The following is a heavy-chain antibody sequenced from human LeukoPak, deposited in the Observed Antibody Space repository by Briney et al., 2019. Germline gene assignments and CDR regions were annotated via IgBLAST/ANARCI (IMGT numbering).Heavy chain of an antibody. CDR3: ARGRTYSN. CDR1: GGSINSYY. V-gene: IGHV4-59*12. CDR2: IYYSGST. D-gene: IGHD1-1*01. J-gene: IGHJ4*02. Sequence: SETLSLTCTVSGGSINSYYWSWIRQPPGKGLEWIGYIYYSGSTNYNPSLKSRVTISVDTSENQFSLKLSSVTAADTAVYYCARGRTYSNWGQGTLVTVSS.